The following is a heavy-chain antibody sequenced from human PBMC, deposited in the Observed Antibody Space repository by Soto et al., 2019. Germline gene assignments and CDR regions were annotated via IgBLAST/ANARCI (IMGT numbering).Heavy chain of an antibody. CDR1: GYTFTSYG. D-gene: IGHD5-18*01. CDR2: ISTYNGNT. CDR3: ARDPPRRYSYGQGLDY. Sequence: HVQLVQSGAEVKKPGASVKVSCKASGYTFTSYGISWVRQAPGQGIEWMGWISTYNGNTNYAQKLQGRGTMTTDTSTSTAYMEVRSLRSDDTAVYYCARDPPRRYSYGQGLDYWGQGTLVTVSS. V-gene: IGHV1-18*04. J-gene: IGHJ4*02.